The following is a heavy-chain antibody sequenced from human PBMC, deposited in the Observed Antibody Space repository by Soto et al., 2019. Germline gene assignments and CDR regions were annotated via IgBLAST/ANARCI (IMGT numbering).Heavy chain of an antibody. D-gene: IGHD5-18*01. CDR2: IFPSGAT. J-gene: IGHJ2*01. CDR1: GAPISGGDYH. V-gene: IGHV4-30-4*01. CDR3: ARGSAAKRYFDL. Sequence: QVQLQESGPGLVKPSQTLSLMCTVSGAPISGGDYHWSWIRQPPGKGLEWIGYIFPSGATHYNSSLGSRITMSVETSKSHFSLKLTPVTAADTAVYFCARGSAAKRYFDLWGRGTLVTVSS.